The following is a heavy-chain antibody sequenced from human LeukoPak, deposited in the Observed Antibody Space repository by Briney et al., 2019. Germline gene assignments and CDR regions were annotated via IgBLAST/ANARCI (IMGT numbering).Heavy chain of an antibody. Sequence: GSLGLSCAASGFTRSTYEMNWVCQDPGKGLEWVAYIGRYGVTTYYADSVKGRFTISGDNAKNSLNLQMNSLRAEDTAVYYCATLSDRNFYYSYGLDVWGQGTTVTVS. J-gene: IGHJ6*02. CDR1: GFTRSTYE. CDR3: ATLSDRNFYYSYGLDV. V-gene: IGHV3-48*03. CDR2: IGRYGVTT. D-gene: IGHD1-14*01.